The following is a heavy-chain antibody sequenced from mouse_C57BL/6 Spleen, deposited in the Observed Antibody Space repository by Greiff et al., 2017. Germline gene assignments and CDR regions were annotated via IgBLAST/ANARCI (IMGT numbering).Heavy chain of an antibody. V-gene: IGHV5-4*01. CDR2: ISDGGSYT. CDR3: ASSPYFDV. Sequence: EVHLVESGGGLVKPGGSLKLSCAASGFTFSSYAMSWVRQTPEKRLEWVATISDGGSYTYYPDNVKGRFTISRDNAKNNLYLQMSHLKSEDTAMYYCASSPYFDVWGTGTTVTVSS. CDR1: GFTFSSYA. J-gene: IGHJ1*03.